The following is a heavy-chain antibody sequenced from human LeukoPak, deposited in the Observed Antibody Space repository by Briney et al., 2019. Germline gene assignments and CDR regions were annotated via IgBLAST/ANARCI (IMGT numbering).Heavy chain of an antibody. CDR1: GFTFSDYY. J-gene: IGHJ6*02. Sequence: GGSLRLSCAASGFTFSDYYMSWIRQAPGKGLEWVSSISSSISTTYYADSVKGRFTISRDNAKNSLYLQMNSLRVEDTAVYYCARDRSGYARYYGMDVWGQGTTVTVSS. CDR2: ISSSISTT. CDR3: ARDRSGYARYYGMDV. V-gene: IGHV3-11*01. D-gene: IGHD5-12*01.